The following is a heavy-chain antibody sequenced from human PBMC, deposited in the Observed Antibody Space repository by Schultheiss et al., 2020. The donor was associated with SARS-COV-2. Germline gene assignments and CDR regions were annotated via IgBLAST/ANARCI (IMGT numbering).Heavy chain of an antibody. CDR3: ARDYDGYCSGGSCYAFDP. J-gene: IGHJ5*02. D-gene: IGHD2-15*01. V-gene: IGHV1-69*01. Sequence: GGSLRLSCKASGGTFSSYAISWVRQAPGQGLEWMGGIIPIFGTANYAQKFQGRVTITADESTSTAYMELSSLRSEDTAVYYCARDYDGYCSGGSCYAFDPWGQGTLVTVSS. CDR1: GGTFSSYA. CDR2: IIPIFGTA.